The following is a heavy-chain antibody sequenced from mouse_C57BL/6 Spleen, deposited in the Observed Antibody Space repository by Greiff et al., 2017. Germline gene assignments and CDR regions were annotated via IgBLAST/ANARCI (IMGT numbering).Heavy chain of an antibody. J-gene: IGHJ3*01. D-gene: IGHD1-1*01. CDR3: TRGDYGSKKTWFAY. Sequence: EVNLVESGEGLVKPGGSLKLSCAASGFTFSSYAMSWVRQTPEKRLEWVAYISSGGDYIYYADTVKGRFTISRDNARNTLYLQMSSLKSEDTAMYYCTRGDYGSKKTWFAYWGQGTLVTVSA. CDR2: ISSGGDYI. CDR1: GFTFSSYA. V-gene: IGHV5-9-1*02.